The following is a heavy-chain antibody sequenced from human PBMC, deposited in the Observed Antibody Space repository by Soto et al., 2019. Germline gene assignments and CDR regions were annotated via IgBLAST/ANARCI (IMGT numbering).Heavy chain of an antibody. CDR2: IHYSGST. D-gene: IGHD4-17*01. V-gene: IGHV4-59*01. CDR1: GGSISIYY. CDR3: VRQGRYGDHIGV. J-gene: IGHJ6*02. Sequence: QVQLQESGPRLVKPSETLSLTCTVSGGSISIYYWSWIRQSPGKGLEWIGYIHYSGSTNYNPSLKSRVTISVDTSKTQFSLKLSSVTAADTAVYHCVRQGRYGDHIGVWGQGTTVTVSS.